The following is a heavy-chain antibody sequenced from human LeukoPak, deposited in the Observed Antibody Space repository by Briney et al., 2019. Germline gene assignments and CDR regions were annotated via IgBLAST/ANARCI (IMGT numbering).Heavy chain of an antibody. J-gene: IGHJ4*02. CDR1: GYTFTSYG. V-gene: IGHV1-18*01. CDR2: ISAYNGNT. Sequence: ASVKVSCKASGYTFTSYGISWVRQAPGQGLEWMGWISAYNGNTNYAQKFQGRVTMTIDTSTTTTYMDLSSLTSDDTAIYYCAKGGAMVPTIDYWGQGTLVTVSS. CDR3: AKGGAMVPTIDY. D-gene: IGHD4/OR15-4a*01.